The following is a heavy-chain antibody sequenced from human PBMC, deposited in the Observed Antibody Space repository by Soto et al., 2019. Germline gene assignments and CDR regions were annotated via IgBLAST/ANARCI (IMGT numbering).Heavy chain of an antibody. CDR1: GGTFSTYT. CDR3: TLGSWSAETFDI. Sequence: QVQLVQSGAEVKKPGSSVKVSCKASGGTFSTYTIIWVRQAPGQGLEWMGRILPMLDITNSAQRFQGRVTITADKSTSTAYLELSSLRSEDTAVYYGTLGSWSAETFDIWGRGTRVTVSS. D-gene: IGHD6-13*01. CDR2: ILPMLDIT. J-gene: IGHJ3*02. V-gene: IGHV1-69*02.